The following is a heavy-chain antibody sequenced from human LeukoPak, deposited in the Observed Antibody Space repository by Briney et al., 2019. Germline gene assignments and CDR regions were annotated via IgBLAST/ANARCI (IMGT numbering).Heavy chain of an antibody. J-gene: IGHJ6*04. CDR3: AELGITMIGGV. CDR1: GFTFSSYA. V-gene: IGHV3-23*01. Sequence: GGSLRLSCAASGFTFSSYAMSWVRQAPGKGLEWVSDINGSGGSTYYADSVKGRFTISRDNAKNSLYLQMNSLRAEDTAVYYCAELGITMIGGVWGKGTTVTISS. D-gene: IGHD3-10*02. CDR2: INGSGGST.